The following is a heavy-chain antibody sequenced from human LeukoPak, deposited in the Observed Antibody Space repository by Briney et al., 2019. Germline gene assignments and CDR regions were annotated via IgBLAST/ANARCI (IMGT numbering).Heavy chain of an antibody. V-gene: IGHV3-30*18. Sequence: GGSLRLSCAASGFTFSSYGMHWVRQAPGKGLEWVAVISYDGSNKYYADSVKGRFTISRDNSKNTLYLQMNSLRAGDTAVYYCAKDRVPAAPYPYYFDYWGQGTLVTVSS. CDR3: AKDRVPAAPYPYYFDY. CDR2: ISYDGSNK. D-gene: IGHD2-2*01. CDR1: GFTFSSYG. J-gene: IGHJ4*02.